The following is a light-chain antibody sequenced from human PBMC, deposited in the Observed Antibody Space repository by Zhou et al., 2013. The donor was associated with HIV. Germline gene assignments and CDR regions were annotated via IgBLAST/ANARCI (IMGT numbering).Light chain of an antibody. Sequence: DIQMTQSPSTLSASVGDRVTITCRASQSIGSWLAWYQQKPGTAPKLLIYKASSLESGVPSRFSGSGSGTEFTLTISSLQPDDFATYYCQQYNSYSTFGQGTKLEIK. CDR2: KAS. V-gene: IGKV1-5*03. CDR1: QSIGSW. CDR3: QQYNSYST. J-gene: IGKJ2*01.